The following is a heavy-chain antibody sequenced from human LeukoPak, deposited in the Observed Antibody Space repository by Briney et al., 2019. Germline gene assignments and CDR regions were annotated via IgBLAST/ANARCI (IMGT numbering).Heavy chain of an antibody. Sequence: GGSLRLSCAASGFIFSDRYMDWVRQAPGKGLEWVGRIRKKDNSYTTEYAASVKGRFTISRDDSKNSLYLQMNSLKTEGAAVYYCSRLDSSGYPDYWGQGTLVTVSS. CDR1: GFIFSDRY. J-gene: IGHJ4*02. CDR2: IRKKDNSYTT. V-gene: IGHV3-72*01. D-gene: IGHD3-22*01. CDR3: SRLDSSGYPDY.